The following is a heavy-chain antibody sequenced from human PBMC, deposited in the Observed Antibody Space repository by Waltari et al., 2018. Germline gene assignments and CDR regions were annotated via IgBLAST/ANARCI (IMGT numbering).Heavy chain of an antibody. CDR2: LHYDESLS. J-gene: IGHJ4*02. Sequence: QVHLVESGGGVVQPGGSLRLSCKASEFILSNYGMHWVRQAPGKGRGWVEYLHYDESLSLYAGSVKGRFTISRDRSKNTLYLVMNNLRAEDTAMYYCANNPYCAGGSCLREWDYWGQGTLVSVSS. CDR1: EFILSNYG. D-gene: IGHD2-15*01. V-gene: IGHV3-30*02. CDR3: ANNPYCAGGSCLREWDY.